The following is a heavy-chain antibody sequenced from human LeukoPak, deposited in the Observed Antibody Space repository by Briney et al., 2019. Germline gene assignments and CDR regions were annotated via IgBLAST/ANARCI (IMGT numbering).Heavy chain of an antibody. CDR3: ARDYGYGTSYFDY. J-gene: IGHJ4*02. Sequence: GGSLRLSGAASGFIFSHYGMHWVRQAPGKGLEWVAVIQNDASTENFADSVKGCFTISRDNSKNTVFLQMNSLRVEDTAVYYCARDYGYGTSYFDYWGQGTLVTVSS. V-gene: IGHV3-33*05. CDR1: GFIFSHYG. CDR2: IQNDASTE. D-gene: IGHD5-18*01.